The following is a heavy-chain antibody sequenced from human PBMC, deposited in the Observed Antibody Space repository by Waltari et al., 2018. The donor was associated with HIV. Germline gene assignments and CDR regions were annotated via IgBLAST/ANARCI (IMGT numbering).Heavy chain of an antibody. CDR1: GFTFRSYW. D-gene: IGHD3-22*01. J-gene: IGHJ4*02. CDR2: ISTDGNSV. V-gene: IGHV3-74*01. Sequence: EVQLVESGGGLVQPGGHLRLSCAASGFTFRSYWLPWVHQVPGKGLEWILGISTDGNSVRSADSVKGRFTISRDNTKNTLYLQMNSLRVEDTAVYYCARGSGYYYFDYWGQGTRVTVSS. CDR3: ARGSGYYYFDY.